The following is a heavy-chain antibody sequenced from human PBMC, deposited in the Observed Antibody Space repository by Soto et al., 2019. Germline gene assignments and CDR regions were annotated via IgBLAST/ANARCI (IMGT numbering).Heavy chain of an antibody. CDR1: GFSFSSYG. J-gene: IGHJ4*02. D-gene: IGHD2-21*02. Sequence: EVQLLESGGGLVQPGGSLRLSCAASGFSFSSYGMSWVRQAPGKGLEWVSTISDSGVSTYYADSVKGRFTISRDNSKNTLYLQMNSLRAEDAAVFSCDGGFYWGEYWGRGTLVTVSS. CDR2: ISDSGVST. V-gene: IGHV3-23*01. CDR3: DGGFYWGEY.